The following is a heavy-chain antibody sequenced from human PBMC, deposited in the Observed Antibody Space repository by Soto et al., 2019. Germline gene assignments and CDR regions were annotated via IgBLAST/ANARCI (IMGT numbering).Heavy chain of an antibody. CDR3: ASLXXXAFDV. Sequence: VQLVQSGAEVQKPGASVRVSCKASGYSFTSYEINWVRQATXQGPEWIGWMNPNSGESGFSQKFQGRVTMTRNTXXXXXXXXXXXXXXXXXXXXYCASLXXXAFDVWGQGTTVTVSS. CDR2: MNPNSGES. D-gene: IGHD2-21*01. V-gene: IGHV1-8*01. J-gene: IGHJ3*01. CDR1: GYSFTSYE.